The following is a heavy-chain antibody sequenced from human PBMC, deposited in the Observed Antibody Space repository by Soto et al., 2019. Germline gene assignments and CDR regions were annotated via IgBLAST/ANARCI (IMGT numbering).Heavy chain of an antibody. CDR1: GFTFSSYW. D-gene: IGHD3-3*01. J-gene: IGHJ6*03. Sequence: EVQLVESGGGLVQPGGSLRLSCAASGFTFSSYWMHWVRQAPGKGPVWVSRINSDGSSTSYADSVKGRFTISRDNAKNTLYLQMNSLRAEDTAVYYCARGMDDFWSYYYYMDVWGKGTTVTVSS. CDR2: INSDGSST. V-gene: IGHV3-74*01. CDR3: ARGMDDFWSYYYYMDV.